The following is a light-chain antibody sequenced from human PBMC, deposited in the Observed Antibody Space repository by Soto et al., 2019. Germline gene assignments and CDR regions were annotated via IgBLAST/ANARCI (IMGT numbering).Light chain of an antibody. CDR1: QTISSW. CDR3: QQYNSYPIT. V-gene: IGKV1-5*01. Sequence: DIQMTQSPATLSASVGDRLTITCRASQTISSWLAWYQQNPGKAPKLLIYDASTLEGGVPSRFSGSGSGTEFTLTISSLQPDDFATYYCQQYNSYPITFGQGTRLE. J-gene: IGKJ5*01. CDR2: DAS.